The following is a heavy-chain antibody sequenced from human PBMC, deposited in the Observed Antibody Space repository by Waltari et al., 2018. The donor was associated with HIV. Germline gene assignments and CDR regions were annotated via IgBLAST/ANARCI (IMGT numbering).Heavy chain of an antibody. CDR1: GFTFKNYG. D-gene: IGHD6-6*01. CDR3: ARDRGGSSSLVLDS. CDR2: ILYGGMKK. J-gene: IGHJ4*02. V-gene: IGHV3-33*01. Sequence: QVQLVESGGGVVQPGRSLRLSCAASGFTFKNYGMHWVRQAPGKGLELVEVILYGGMKKDYADPVKGRFTISRDNSTNRLYLQMNSLRAEDTAVYYCARDRGGSSSLVLDSWGQGTLVTVSS.